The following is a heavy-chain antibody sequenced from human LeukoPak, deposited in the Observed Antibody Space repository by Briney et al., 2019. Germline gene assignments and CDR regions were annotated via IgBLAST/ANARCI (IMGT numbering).Heavy chain of an antibody. J-gene: IGHJ5*02. CDR3: ARDGIRYAAAQGWFDP. Sequence: ASVKVSCKASGYTFTSYGISWVRQAPGQGLEWMGWISAYNGNTNYAQKFQGRVTITADKSTSTAYMELSSLRSEDTAVYYCARDGIRYAAAQGWFDPWGQGTLVTVSS. V-gene: IGHV1-18*01. CDR2: ISAYNGNT. D-gene: IGHD6-13*01. CDR1: GYTFTSYG.